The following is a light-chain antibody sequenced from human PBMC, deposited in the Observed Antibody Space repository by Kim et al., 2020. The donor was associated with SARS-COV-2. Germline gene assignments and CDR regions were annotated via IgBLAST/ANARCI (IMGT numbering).Light chain of an antibody. Sequence: EIVLTQSPGTLSLSPGERATLSCRASQSVSSSYLAWYQQKPGQAPRLLIYGASSRATGIPDRFSGSGSGTDFTLTISRLEPEDFAVYYCQQYGSSPVTFGRGPSWRS. V-gene: IGKV3-20*01. CDR1: QSVSSSY. CDR3: QQYGSSPVT. CDR2: GAS. J-gene: IGKJ2*01.